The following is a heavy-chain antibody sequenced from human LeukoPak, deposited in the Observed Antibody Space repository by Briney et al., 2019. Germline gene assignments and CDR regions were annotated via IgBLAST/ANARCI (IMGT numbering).Heavy chain of an antibody. Sequence: SETLSLTCTVSGYSITRGYYWGWIRQPPGKGPEWIASIFHTGSTNYNPSLKSRVTISVDTSKNQFSLKLSSVTAADTAVYYCARGYSWYNPFNDYWGQGTLVTVSS. CDR3: ARGYSWYNPFNDY. CDR2: IFHTGST. D-gene: IGHD1/OR15-1a*01. CDR1: GYSITRGYY. J-gene: IGHJ4*02. V-gene: IGHV4-38-2*02.